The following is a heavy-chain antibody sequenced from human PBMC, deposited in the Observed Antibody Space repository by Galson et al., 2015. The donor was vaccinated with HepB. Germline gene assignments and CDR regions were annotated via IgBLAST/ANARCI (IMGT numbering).Heavy chain of an antibody. CDR3: ANGRGSGSYYNFDY. CDR2: ISGSGDST. J-gene: IGHJ4*02. Sequence: SLRLSCAASGFTFSSYGMSWVRQAPGKGLEWVSSISGSGDSTRYADSVKGRFTISRDNTKNTLYMQVNSLRAEDTALNYCANGRGSGSYYNFDYWGQGTLVTVSS. CDR1: GFTFSSYG. V-gene: IGHV3-23*01. D-gene: IGHD3-10*01.